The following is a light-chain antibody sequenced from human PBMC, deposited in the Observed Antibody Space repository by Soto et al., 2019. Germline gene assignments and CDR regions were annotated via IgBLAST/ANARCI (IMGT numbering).Light chain of an antibody. CDR3: QTWGTGIQVV. J-gene: IGLJ2*01. CDR1: SGHSSYA. V-gene: IGLV4-69*01. CDR2: LDSDGSH. Sequence: QPVLTQSPSASASLGASVKLTCTLSSGHSSYAIAWHQQQPEKGPRYLMKLDSDGSHTKGDAIPDRFSGSSSGAERYLTISSLQSEDEADYYCQTWGTGIQVVFGGGTKVTVL.